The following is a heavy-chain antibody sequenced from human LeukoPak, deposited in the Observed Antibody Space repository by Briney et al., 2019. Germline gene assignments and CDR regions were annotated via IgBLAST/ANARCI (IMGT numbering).Heavy chain of an antibody. V-gene: IGHV3-23*01. CDR1: GFTFSSYG. J-gene: IGHJ4*02. CDR2: ISVSGDST. Sequence: GGSLRLSCEASGFTFSSYGLHWVRQAPGKGLEWVSSISVSGDSTYYADSVKGRFTISRDNSKNTLYLQMNSLRAEDTAVYHCAKEVTMIVVLTAHDYWGQGTLVAVSS. CDR3: AKEVTMIVVLTAHDY. D-gene: IGHD3-22*01.